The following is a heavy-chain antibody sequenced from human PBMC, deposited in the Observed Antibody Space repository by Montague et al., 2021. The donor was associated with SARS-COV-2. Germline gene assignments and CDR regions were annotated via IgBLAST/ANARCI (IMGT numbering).Heavy chain of an antibody. CDR3: AREHDTNGYYYYGMDV. J-gene: IGHJ6*02. Sequence: SLRLSCAASGFTLSNYGIHWVRQAPGKGLEWVAVMWYDGGDKYYADSVKGRFTMSRDKSKNAVYLQMSSLRVEDTAVYYCAREHDTNGYYYYGMDVWGQGTTVTVSS. CDR2: MWYDGGDK. D-gene: IGHD2-8*01. V-gene: IGHV3-33*01. CDR1: GFTLSNYG.